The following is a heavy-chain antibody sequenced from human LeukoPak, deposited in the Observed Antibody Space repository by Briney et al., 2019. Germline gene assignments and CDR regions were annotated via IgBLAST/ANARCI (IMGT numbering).Heavy chain of an antibody. CDR1: GFTFSSYW. J-gene: IGHJ6*03. Sequence: GGSLRLSCAASGFTFSSYWMSWVRQAPGKGLEWVANIEQDGSEKYYVDSVKGRFTISRDNAKNSLYLQMNSLRAEDTAVYYCAKKEYSSSWGHMGVWGKGTTVTISS. V-gene: IGHV3-7*03. CDR3: AKKEYSSSWGHMGV. D-gene: IGHD6-13*01. CDR2: IEQDGSEK.